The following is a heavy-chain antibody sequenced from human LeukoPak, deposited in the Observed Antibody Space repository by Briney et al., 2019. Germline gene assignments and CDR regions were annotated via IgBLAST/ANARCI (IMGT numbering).Heavy chain of an antibody. Sequence: LRASVKVSCKASGYTFTGYYMHWVRQAPGQGLEWMGRINPNSGGTNYAQKFQGRVTMTRDTSISTAYMELSRLRSDDTAVYYCARIWSDSSGYPTGFDPWGQGTLVTVSS. D-gene: IGHD3-22*01. J-gene: IGHJ5*02. CDR1: GYTFTGYY. CDR3: ARIWSDSSGYPTGFDP. CDR2: INPNSGGT. V-gene: IGHV1-2*06.